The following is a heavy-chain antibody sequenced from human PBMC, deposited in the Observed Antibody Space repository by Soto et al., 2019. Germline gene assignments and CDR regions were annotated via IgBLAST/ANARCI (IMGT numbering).Heavy chain of an antibody. CDR2: ISSSSSYT. D-gene: IGHD2-2*01. CDR3: ARDLRHCSSTSCQIYYYYYGMDV. V-gene: IGHV3-11*06. J-gene: IGHJ6*02. Sequence: GGSLRLSCAASGFTFSDYYMSWIRQAPGKGLEWVSYISSSSSYTNYADSVKGRFTISRDNAKNSLYLQMNSLRAEDTAVYYCARDLRHCSSTSCQIYYYYYGMDVWGQGTTVTVSS. CDR1: GFTFSDYY.